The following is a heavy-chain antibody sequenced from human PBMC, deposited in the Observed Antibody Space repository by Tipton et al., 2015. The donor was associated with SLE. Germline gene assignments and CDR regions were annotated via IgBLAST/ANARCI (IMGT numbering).Heavy chain of an antibody. CDR2: INHSGST. V-gene: IGHV4-34*01. J-gene: IGHJ3*02. CDR3: ARGALHHDAFDI. CDR1: GGSFSGYY. D-gene: IGHD4-11*01. Sequence: TLSLTCAVYGGSFSGYYWSWIRQPPGKGLEWIGEINHSGSTNYNPSLKSRVTISVDTSKNQFSLKLSSVTAADTAVYYCARGALHHDAFDIWGQGTVVTVSS.